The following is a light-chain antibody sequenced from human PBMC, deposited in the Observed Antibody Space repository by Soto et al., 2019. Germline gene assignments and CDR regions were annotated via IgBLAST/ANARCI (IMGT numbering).Light chain of an antibody. V-gene: IGLV2-14*03. CDR3: SSYTISSTYV. CDR2: DVT. CDR1: SSAVGGYNY. Sequence: QSVLTQPASVSGSPGQSITISCTGTSSAVGGYNYVSWYQHHPGKAPKLMIYDVTNRPSGISNRFSGSKSGNTASLTISVLQTEDEADYYCSSYTISSTYVFGTGTKVTVL. J-gene: IGLJ1*01.